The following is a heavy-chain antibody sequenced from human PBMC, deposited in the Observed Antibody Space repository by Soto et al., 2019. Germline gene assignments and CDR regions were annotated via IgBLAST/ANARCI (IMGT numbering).Heavy chain of an antibody. CDR3: ERAKFGGVVGGYYYYGMDV. CDR1: GDSISSNH. CDR2: ISTSGST. Sequence: SETLSLTCTVSGDSISSNHWNWIRQPAGKGLEWIGRISTSGSTNYNPSLKSRVTMSVDTSKNQFSLKLSSVTAADTAVYYCERAKFGGVVGGYYYYGMDVWGQGTTATVSS. D-gene: IGHD3-16*01. J-gene: IGHJ6*02. V-gene: IGHV4-4*07.